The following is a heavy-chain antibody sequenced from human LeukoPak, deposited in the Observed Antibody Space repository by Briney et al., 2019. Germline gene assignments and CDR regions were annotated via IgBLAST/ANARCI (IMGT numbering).Heavy chain of an antibody. Sequence: GGSLRLSCAASGFTFDDYAMHWVRQAPGRGLEWVSGISWNSGSIGYADSVKGRFTISRDNAKNSLYLQMNSLRAEDTALYYCAKDISSGWADAFDTWGQGTMVTVSS. CDR3: AKDISSGWADAFDT. D-gene: IGHD6-19*01. J-gene: IGHJ3*02. CDR2: ISWNSGSI. CDR1: GFTFDDYA. V-gene: IGHV3-9*01.